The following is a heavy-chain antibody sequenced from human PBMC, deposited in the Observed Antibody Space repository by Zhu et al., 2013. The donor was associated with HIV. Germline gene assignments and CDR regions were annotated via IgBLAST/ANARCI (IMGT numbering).Heavy chain of an antibody. CDR3: ARDRAAPTYYFDY. CDR1: GYTFTGYY. CDR2: INPSGGNT. J-gene: IGHJ4*02. D-gene: IGHD6-13*01. V-gene: IGHV1-46*01. Sequence: QVHLVQSGAEVKKPGASVKVSCKASGYTFTGYYIHWVRQAPGQGLEWMGIINPSGGNTRYAQKFQGRVTMTRDTSTSTVYMELSRLRSDDTAVYYCARDRAAPTYYFDYWGQGTLVTVSS.